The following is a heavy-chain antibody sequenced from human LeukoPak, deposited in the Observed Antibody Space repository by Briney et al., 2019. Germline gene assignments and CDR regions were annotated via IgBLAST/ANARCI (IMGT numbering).Heavy chain of an antibody. CDR3: ARDRDYDILTGDMDV. J-gene: IGHJ6*03. D-gene: IGHD3-9*01. CDR2: ISAYNGNT. Sequence: VASVKVSCKASGYTFTSYGISWVRQAPGQGLEWMGWISAYNGNTNYAQKLQGRVTMTTDTSTSTAYMELRSLRSDDTAVYYCARDRDYDILTGDMDVWGKGTTVTVSS. V-gene: IGHV1-18*01. CDR1: GYTFTSYG.